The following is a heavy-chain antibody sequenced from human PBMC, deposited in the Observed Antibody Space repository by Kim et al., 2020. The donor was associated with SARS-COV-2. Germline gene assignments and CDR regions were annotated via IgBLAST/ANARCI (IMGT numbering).Heavy chain of an antibody. CDR3: ATSLGNFDWLSLRYYYYYMDV. CDR2: MNPNSGNT. Sequence: ASVKVSCKASGYTFTSYDINWVRQATGQGLEWMGWMNPNSGNTGYAQKFQGRVTMTRNTSICTAYMELSSLRSEDTAVYYCATSLGNFDWLSLRYYYYYMDVWGKGTTVTVSS. CDR1: GYTFTSYD. V-gene: IGHV1-8*01. D-gene: IGHD3-9*01. J-gene: IGHJ6*03.